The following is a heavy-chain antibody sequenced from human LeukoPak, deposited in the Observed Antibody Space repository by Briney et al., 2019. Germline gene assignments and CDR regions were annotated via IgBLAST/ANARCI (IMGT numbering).Heavy chain of an antibody. J-gene: IGHJ4*02. CDR3: ARDPGSSGWGFRY. CDR2: IYHSGST. V-gene: IGHV4-30-2*01. Sequence: SETLSLTCAVSGGSISSGGYSWSWIRQPPGKGLEWIGYIYHSGSTYYNPSLKSRVTISVDMSKNQFSLKLSSVTAADTAVYYCARDPGSSGWGFRYWGQGALVTVSS. CDR1: GGSISSGGYS. D-gene: IGHD6-19*01.